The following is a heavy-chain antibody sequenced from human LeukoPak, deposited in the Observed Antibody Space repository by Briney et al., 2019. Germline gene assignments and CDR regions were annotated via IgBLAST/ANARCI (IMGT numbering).Heavy chain of an antibody. V-gene: IGHV4-39*07. J-gene: IGHJ4*02. CDR3: ARALPRGIDY. Sequence: PSETLSLTCTVSGGSISSSSYYWGWIRQPPGKGLEWIGSIYYSGSTNYNPSLKSRVTISVDTSKNQFSLKLSSVTAADTAVYYCARALPRGIDYWGQGTLVTVSS. D-gene: IGHD3-16*01. CDR2: IYYSGST. CDR1: GGSISSSSYY.